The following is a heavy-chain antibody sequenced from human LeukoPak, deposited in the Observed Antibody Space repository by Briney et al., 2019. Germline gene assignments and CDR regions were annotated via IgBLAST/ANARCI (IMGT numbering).Heavy chain of an antibody. CDR3: AKPISGGLAVTADWFHP. CDR1: GFTVSNNF. D-gene: IGHD6-19*01. J-gene: IGHJ5*01. CDR2: IYSGGGT. V-gene: IGHV3-53*01. Sequence: GGSLRLSCAASGFTVSNNFVTWVRQAPGKGLEWVSIIYSGGGTDYADSVKGRFTISRDNSKNTLYLQLNTLRADDTATYYCAKPISGGLAVTADWFHPWGQGTLVVVSS.